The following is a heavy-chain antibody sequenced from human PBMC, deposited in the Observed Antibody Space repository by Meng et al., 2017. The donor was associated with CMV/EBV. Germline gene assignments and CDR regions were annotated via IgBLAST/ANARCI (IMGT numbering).Heavy chain of an antibody. CDR2: ISAYNGTT. CDR3: ARDLIAVRPGWFDP. CDR1: GYPFTPYR. Sequence: ASGYPFTPYRIRWVRQAPGPGLEWMGWISAYNGTTNYAQRIQGRVTMTTDTSRSTAYMELRSLRYDDTAVYYCARDLIAVRPGWFDPWGQGTLVTVSS. J-gene: IGHJ5*02. V-gene: IGHV1-18*01. D-gene: IGHD6-6*01.